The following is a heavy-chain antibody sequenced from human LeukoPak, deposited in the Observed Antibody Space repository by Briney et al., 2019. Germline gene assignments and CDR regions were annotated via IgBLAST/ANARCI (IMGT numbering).Heavy chain of an antibody. V-gene: IGHV4-34*01. CDR2: INHSGST. J-gene: IGHJ4*02. CDR1: GGSFSGYY. CDR3: ALGSYSSPVH. Sequence: SETLSLTCAVYGGSFSGYYWSWIRQSPGKGLEWIGEINHSGSTNYNPSLKSRVTISVDTSKNQFSLKLSSVTAADTAVYYCALGSYSSPVHWGQGTLVTVSS. D-gene: IGHD1-26*01.